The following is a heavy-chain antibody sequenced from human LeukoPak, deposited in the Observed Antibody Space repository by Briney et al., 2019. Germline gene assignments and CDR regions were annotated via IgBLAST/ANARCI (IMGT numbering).Heavy chain of an antibody. D-gene: IGHD3-10*01. Sequence: ASVKVSCKASGGTFSSYAISWVRQAPGQGLEWMGWINPNSGGTNYAQKFQGRVTMTRDTSISTAYMELSRLRSDDTAVYYCARDPGNWFDPWGQGTLVTVSS. CDR1: GGTFSSYA. J-gene: IGHJ5*02. CDR3: ARDPGNWFDP. CDR2: INPNSGGT. V-gene: IGHV1-2*02.